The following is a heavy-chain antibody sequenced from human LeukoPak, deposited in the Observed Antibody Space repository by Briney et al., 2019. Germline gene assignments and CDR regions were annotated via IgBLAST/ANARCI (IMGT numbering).Heavy chain of an antibody. CDR2: ISSSGSTI. Sequence: PGGSLRLSCAASGFTFSDYYMSWIRQAPGKGLEWVSYISSSGSTIYYADSVKGRFTISRDNAKNSLYLQMNSLRAEDTAVYYCARQYSYAPYYFDYWGQGTLVTVSS. CDR3: ARQYSYAPYYFDY. V-gene: IGHV3-11*04. CDR1: GFTFSDYY. D-gene: IGHD5-18*01. J-gene: IGHJ4*02.